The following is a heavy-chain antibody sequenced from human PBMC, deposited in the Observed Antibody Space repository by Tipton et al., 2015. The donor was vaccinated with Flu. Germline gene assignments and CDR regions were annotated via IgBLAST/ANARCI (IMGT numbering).Heavy chain of an antibody. V-gene: IGHV4-4*07. J-gene: IGHJ4*02. CDR1: GDSISSYY. Sequence: TLSLTCTVSGDSISSYYWSWIRQPAGKGLEWIGRIYSSGSTNYNPSLKSRVTMSVDTSKNQFSLKLNSVAAADTAVYYCARIRLSGDFGVGMDYWGQGALVSVSS. CDR2: IYSSGST. D-gene: IGHD1-26*01. CDR3: ARIRLSGDFGVGMDY.